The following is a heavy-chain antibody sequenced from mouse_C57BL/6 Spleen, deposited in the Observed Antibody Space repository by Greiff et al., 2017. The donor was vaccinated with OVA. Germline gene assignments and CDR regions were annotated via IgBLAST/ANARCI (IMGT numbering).Heavy chain of an antibody. Sequence: VKLQESGAELVKPGASVKMSCKASGYTFTTYPIEWMKQNHGKSLEWIGNFHPYNDDTKYNEKFKGKATLTVEKSSSTVYLELSRLTSDDSAVYYCARRSYYSNYDYFDYWGQGTTLTVSS. CDR1: GYTFTTYP. D-gene: IGHD2-5*01. V-gene: IGHV1-47*01. CDR2: FHPYNDDT. CDR3: ARRSYYSNYDYFDY. J-gene: IGHJ2*01.